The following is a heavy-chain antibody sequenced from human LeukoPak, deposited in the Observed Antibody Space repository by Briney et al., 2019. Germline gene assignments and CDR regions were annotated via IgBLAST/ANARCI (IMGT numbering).Heavy chain of an antibody. CDR2: IYYNGST. Sequence: SETLSLTCTVSGVSISSYYLSWIRQPPGKGLEWIGYIYYNGSTNYNPSLKSRVTISVETSKNQFSLTLSSVTAADTAVYYCARHAGYSTPKYWFDPWGQGTLVTVSS. J-gene: IGHJ5*02. CDR3: ARHAGYSTPKYWFDP. CDR1: GVSISSYY. V-gene: IGHV4-59*01. D-gene: IGHD6-13*01.